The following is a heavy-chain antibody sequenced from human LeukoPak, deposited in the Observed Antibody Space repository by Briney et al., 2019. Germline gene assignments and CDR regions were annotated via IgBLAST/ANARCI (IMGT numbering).Heavy chain of an antibody. CDR2: INHSGST. V-gene: IGHV4-34*01. Sequence: SETLSLTCAVYGGSFSGYYWSWIRQPPGKGLEWIGEINHSGSTNYNPSLKSRVTISVDTSKNQFSLKLSSVTAADTAVYYCARGAPRGYYDSSWGQGTLVTVSS. J-gene: IGHJ1*01. CDR1: GGSFSGYY. D-gene: IGHD3-22*01. CDR3: ARGAPRGYYDSS.